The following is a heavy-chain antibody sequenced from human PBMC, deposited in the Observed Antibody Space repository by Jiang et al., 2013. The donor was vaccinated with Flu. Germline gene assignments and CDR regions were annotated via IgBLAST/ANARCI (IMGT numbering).Heavy chain of an antibody. CDR3: ARDSSPAPARGPTWFDP. J-gene: IGHJ5*02. D-gene: IGHD2-2*01. Sequence: TLSLTCNVSGGSMTSNYWSWIRQPPGKGLEWIGYMYYSGSPNYNPSLKSRATISMDTSKNQFFLKLNSATAADTAVYYCARDSSPAPARGPTWFDPWGQGILVTVSS. CDR1: GGSMTSNY. V-gene: IGHV4-59*01. CDR2: MYYSGSP.